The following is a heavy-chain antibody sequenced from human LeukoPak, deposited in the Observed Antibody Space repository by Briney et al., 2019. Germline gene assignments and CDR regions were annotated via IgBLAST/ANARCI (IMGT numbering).Heavy chain of an antibody. V-gene: IGHV4-59*01. CDR2: IYYSGST. CDR1: GVSISSYY. CDR3: ARDRAAAGTGIDY. D-gene: IGHD6-13*01. Sequence: SETLSLTRTVSGVSISSYYWSWIRQPPGKGLEWIGYIYYSGSTNYNPSLKSRVTISLDTSKNQFSLKVSSVTDADTAVYYCARDRAAAGTGIDYWGQGTLVTVSS. J-gene: IGHJ4*02.